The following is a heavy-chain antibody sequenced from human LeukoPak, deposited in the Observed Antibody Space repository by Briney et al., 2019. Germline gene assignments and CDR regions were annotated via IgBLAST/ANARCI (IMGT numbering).Heavy chain of an antibody. CDR1: GFTFSSYT. D-gene: IGHD3-22*01. Sequence: GGSLRLSCAASGFTFSSYTMDWVRQAPGKGLEWVSSISSSSTYIYYADSVKGRFTISRDNAKNSLYLQMSSLRAEDTAVYYCARVMGNSSGYYSDALDIWGQGTMVTVSS. CDR2: ISSSSTYI. V-gene: IGHV3-21*01. CDR3: ARVMGNSSGYYSDALDI. J-gene: IGHJ3*02.